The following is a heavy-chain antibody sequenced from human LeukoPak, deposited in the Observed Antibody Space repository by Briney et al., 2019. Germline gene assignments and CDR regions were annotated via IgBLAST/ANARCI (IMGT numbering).Heavy chain of an antibody. J-gene: IGHJ6*03. Sequence: SQTLSLTCTVSGGSISSGSYYWSWIRQPAGKGLEWIGRIYTSGSTNYNPSLKRRVTISVDTSKNQFSLKLSSVTAADTAVYYCARDLIQLWLGGYYYYMDVWGKGTTVTVSS. D-gene: IGHD5-18*01. CDR2: IYTSGST. V-gene: IGHV4-61*02. CDR3: ARDLIQLWLGGYYYYMDV. CDR1: GGSISSGSYY.